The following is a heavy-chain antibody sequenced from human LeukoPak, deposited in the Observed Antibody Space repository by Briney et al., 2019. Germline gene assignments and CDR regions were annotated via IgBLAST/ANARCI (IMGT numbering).Heavy chain of an antibody. V-gene: IGHV4-4*07. CDR2: IYTSGST. CDR3: ARAGGSTGKSYDFWSRKRAFDI. CDR1: GGSISSYY. Sequence: SETLSLTCTVSGGSISSYYWSWIRQPAGKGLEWIGRIYTSGSTNYNPSLKSRVTMSVDTSKNQFSLKLSSVTAADTAVYYCARAGGSTGKSYDFWSRKRAFDIWGQGTMVTVSS. J-gene: IGHJ3*02. D-gene: IGHD3-3*01.